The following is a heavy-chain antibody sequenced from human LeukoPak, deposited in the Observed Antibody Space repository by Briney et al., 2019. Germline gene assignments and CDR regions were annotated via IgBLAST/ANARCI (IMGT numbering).Heavy chain of an antibody. CDR3: ARHMNGNYGLH. J-gene: IGHJ4*02. Sequence: GESLKISCKGSGYSFNTYWIGWVRQMPGKGLEWMGIIYPSDSDTKYSPSFQGQVTISADKSISTAYLQWSSLKASDTAMYYCARHMNGNYGLHWGQGTLVTVSS. D-gene: IGHD1-7*01. CDR2: IYPSDSDT. CDR1: GYSFNTYW. V-gene: IGHV5-51*01.